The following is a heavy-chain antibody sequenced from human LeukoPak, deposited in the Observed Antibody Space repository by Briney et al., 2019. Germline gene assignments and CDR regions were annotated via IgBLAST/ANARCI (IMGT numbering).Heavy chain of an antibody. CDR3: ARDAGGYGMDV. CDR2: SYSGGST. Sequence: GGSLRLSCAASGFTVSTNYMSWVRQAPGKGLEWVSVSYSGGSTYSADSVKGRFTISRDNSKNTLYLQMNSLRAEDTAVYYCARDAGGYGMDVWGQGTTVTVSS. J-gene: IGHJ6*02. D-gene: IGHD2-8*02. CDR1: GFTVSTNY. V-gene: IGHV3-66*01.